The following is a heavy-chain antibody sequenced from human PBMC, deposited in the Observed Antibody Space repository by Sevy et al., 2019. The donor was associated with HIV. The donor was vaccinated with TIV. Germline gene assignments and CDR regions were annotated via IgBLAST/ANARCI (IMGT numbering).Heavy chain of an antibody. D-gene: IGHD4-17*01. J-gene: IGHJ4*02. CDR2: ISSGTTYT. CDR1: GITFSDYY. CDR3: ARDRRNYGGQYFDY. V-gene: IGHV3-11*06. Sequence: GSLRLSCAASGITFSDYYMSWIRQAPGKGLEWISFISSGTTYTKYADSVRGRFTISRDNSKNSLFLQMNSLRGDDTAIYYCARDRRNYGGQYFDYWGQGTLVTVSS.